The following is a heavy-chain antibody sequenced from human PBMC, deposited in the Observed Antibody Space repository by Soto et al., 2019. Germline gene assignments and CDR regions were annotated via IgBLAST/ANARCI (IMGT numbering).Heavy chain of an antibody. CDR2: ISAHNGNT. CDR1: GYTFTGYG. CDR3: ARGRYGDY. J-gene: IGHJ4*02. D-gene: IGHD1-1*01. Sequence: QVHLVQSGAEVKKPGASVKVSCKASGYTFTGYGITWVRQAPGQGLEWMGWISAHNGNTDYAQKLQGRVIVTRDTSTSTAYMELRSLISDDTAVYYCARGRYGDYWGQGALVTVS. V-gene: IGHV1-18*01.